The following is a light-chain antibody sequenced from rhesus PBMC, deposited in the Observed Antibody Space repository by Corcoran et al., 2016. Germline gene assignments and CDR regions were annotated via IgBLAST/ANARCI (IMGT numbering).Light chain of an antibody. CDR1: QNIYSN. J-gene: IGKJ3*01. V-gene: IGKV1S12*01. Sequence: DIQMTQSPSALSASVGDRVTISCRASQNIYSNLAWYQQNPGKAPKLLIYAASILQTGIPSRFSGTGSGTDFTLTISILQPEDSAAYYCQHYYDNPFTFGPGTKLDSK. CDR3: QHYYDNPFT. CDR2: AAS.